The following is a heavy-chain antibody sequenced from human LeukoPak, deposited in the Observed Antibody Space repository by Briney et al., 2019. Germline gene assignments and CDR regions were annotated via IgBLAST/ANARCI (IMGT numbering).Heavy chain of an antibody. D-gene: IGHD4/OR15-4a*01. CDR1: GFTFSDYW. CDR2: IKQDGSEK. J-gene: IGHJ4*02. Sequence: GGSLRLSCAASGFTFSDYWINWVRQAPGEGLVWVANIKQDGSEKNYVDSVKGRFTVSRDNAKKSVYLQLNSLRVEDTAVDYCARGNNGAFDYWGQGSLVTVSS. V-gene: IGHV3-7*01. CDR3: ARGNNGAFDY.